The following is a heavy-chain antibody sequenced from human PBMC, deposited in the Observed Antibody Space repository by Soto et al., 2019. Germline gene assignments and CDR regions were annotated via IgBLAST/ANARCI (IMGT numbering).Heavy chain of an antibody. V-gene: IGHV3-23*01. J-gene: IGHJ4*02. CDR2: IGGGGST. CDR3: EKQNSFGELSSHDF. Sequence: GGSLRLSCAASGFTISNYAVSWVRQAPGKGLEWVSTIGGGGSTYYADSVKGRFTISRDTPKNTLYLQMNSLRAEDTALYYCEKQNSFGELSSHDFWGQGTLVTVSS. CDR1: GFTISNYA. D-gene: IGHD3-10*01.